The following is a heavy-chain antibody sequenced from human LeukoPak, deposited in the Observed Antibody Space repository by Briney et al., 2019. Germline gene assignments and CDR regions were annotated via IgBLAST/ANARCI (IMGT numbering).Heavy chain of an antibody. V-gene: IGHV5-51*01. Sequence: GESLKISCEGSGYSFTSYWIGWVRQMPGKGLEWMGIIYPDDSDTRYSPSFQGQVTISADKSISTAYLQWSSLKASDTAMYYCARRGTYYWDSSDYWGQGTLVTAST. CDR3: ARRGTYYWDSSDY. CDR1: GYSFTSYW. CDR2: IYPDDSDT. D-gene: IGHD3-22*01. J-gene: IGHJ4*02.